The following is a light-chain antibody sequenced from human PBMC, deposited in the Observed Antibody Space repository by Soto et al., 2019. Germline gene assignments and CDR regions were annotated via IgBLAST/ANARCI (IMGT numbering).Light chain of an antibody. V-gene: IGLV1-44*01. CDR2: SND. CDR3: ASWDDSLSAFV. CDR1: GSNIGNNP. J-gene: IGLJ1*01. Sequence: QSVLTQPPSASGSPGQGVTVSCSGRGSNIGNNPVNWFQQLPGTAPKLLIYSNDQRPSGVPDRFSGSRSGTSASLAIGGLQSEDEADYYCASWDDSLSAFVFGTGTKVTVL.